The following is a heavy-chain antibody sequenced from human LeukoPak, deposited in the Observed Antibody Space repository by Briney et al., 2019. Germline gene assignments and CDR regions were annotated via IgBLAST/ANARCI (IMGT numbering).Heavy chain of an antibody. D-gene: IGHD6-6*01. V-gene: IGHV4-34*01. CDR2: INHSGST. CDR1: GGSFRGCR. J-gene: IGHJ4*02. CDR3: ASAQRRTSVLNY. Sequence: SETLSLSVTVSGGSFRGCRGMWVPQPPGKGLEWIGEINHSGSTNYNPSLKSRVTISVDTSTDQFSLKLSSVTAADTAVYYCASAQRRTSVLNYWGTGTLVIVSS.